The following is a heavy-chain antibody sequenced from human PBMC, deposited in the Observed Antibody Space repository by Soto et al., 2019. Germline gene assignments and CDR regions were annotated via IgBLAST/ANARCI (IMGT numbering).Heavy chain of an antibody. V-gene: IGHV3-21*01. J-gene: IGHJ6*03. D-gene: IGHD2-2*01. CDR3: ARDPPPDIVVVPAAMPDYYYYYYMDV. CDR2: ISSSSSYI. Sequence: EVQLVESGGGLVKPGGSLRLSCAASGFTFSSYSMNWVRQAPGKGLEWVSSISSSSSYIYYADSVKGRFTISRDNAKNSQYPQMNSLRAEDTAVYYCARDPPPDIVVVPAAMPDYYYYYYMDVWGKGTTVTVSS. CDR1: GFTFSSYS.